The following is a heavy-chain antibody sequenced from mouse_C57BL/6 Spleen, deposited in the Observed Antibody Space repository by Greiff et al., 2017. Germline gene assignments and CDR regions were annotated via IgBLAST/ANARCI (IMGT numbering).Heavy chain of an antibody. CDR1: GYTFTSYW. CDR3: ARGDYDWYFDV. Sequence: QVQLQQPGTELVKPGASVKLSCKASGYTFTSYWMPWVKQRPGQGLEWIGNINPSNGGTNYNEKFKSKATLTVDKSSSTAYMQLSSLTSEYSAVYCCARGDYDWYFDVWGTGTTVTVSS. J-gene: IGHJ1*03. D-gene: IGHD2-4*01. CDR2: INPSNGGT. V-gene: IGHV1-53*01.